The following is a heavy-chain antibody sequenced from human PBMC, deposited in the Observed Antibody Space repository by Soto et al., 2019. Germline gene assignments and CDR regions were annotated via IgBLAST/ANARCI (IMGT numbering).Heavy chain of an antibody. CDR2: ISADNENT. D-gene: IGHD2-2*02. J-gene: IGHJ5*02. CDR3: AREGCSSTSCYTGNWFDP. Sequence: ASVKVSCKASGYTFTSYGISWVRQAPGQGPEWIGWISADNENTNYAQKLQGRVTMTTDTSTSTAYMALRSLRSDDTAVYYCAREGCSSTSCYTGNWFDPWGQGTLVTVSS. CDR1: GYTFTSYG. V-gene: IGHV1-18*01.